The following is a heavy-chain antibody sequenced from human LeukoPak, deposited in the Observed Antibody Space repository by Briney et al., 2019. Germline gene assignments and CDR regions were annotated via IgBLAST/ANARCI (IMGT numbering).Heavy chain of an antibody. CDR3: ARDTGSGWRGGFDY. Sequence: SETLSLTCTVSGGSISSSSYYWGWIRQPPGKGLEWIGSIYYSGSTYYNPSLKSRVAISVDTSKNQFSLKLSSVTAADTAVYYCARDTGSGWRGGFDYWGQGTLVTVSS. J-gene: IGHJ4*02. D-gene: IGHD6-19*01. V-gene: IGHV4-39*07. CDR2: IYYSGST. CDR1: GGSISSSSYY.